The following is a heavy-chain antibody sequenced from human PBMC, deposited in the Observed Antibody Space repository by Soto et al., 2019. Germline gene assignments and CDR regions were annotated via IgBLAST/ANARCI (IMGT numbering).Heavy chain of an antibody. CDR1: GGSISSGDYY. D-gene: IGHD6-13*01. Sequence: NPSETLSLTCTVSGGSISSGDYYWSWIRQPPGKGLEWIGYIYYSGSTYYNPSLKSRVTISVDTSKNQFSLKLSSVTAADTAVYYCARYSSSWLNAFDIWGQGTMVTVSS. CDR3: ARYSSSWLNAFDI. CDR2: IYYSGST. V-gene: IGHV4-30-4*01. J-gene: IGHJ3*02.